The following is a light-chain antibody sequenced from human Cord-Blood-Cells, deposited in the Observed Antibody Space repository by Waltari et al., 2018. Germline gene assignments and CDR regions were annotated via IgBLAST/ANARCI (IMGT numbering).Light chain of an antibody. J-gene: IGKJ2*01. V-gene: IGKV1-39*01. CDR1: QSISSY. CDR2: AAS. Sequence: DIQMTQSPSSLSASVGDRVTITCRASQSISSYLNWYQQKPGKAPKRLIYAASSLQSGVPSRFSGSGSETDFTLTISSLQPEDFATYYCQQSYSTPYTFVQGTKLEIK. CDR3: QQSYSTPYT.